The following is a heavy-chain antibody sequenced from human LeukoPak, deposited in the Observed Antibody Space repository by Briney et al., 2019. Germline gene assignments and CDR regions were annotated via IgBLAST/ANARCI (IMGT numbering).Heavy chain of an antibody. CDR1: GGSFSGYY. CDR2: INHSGST. Sequence: SETLSLTCAVYGGSFSGYYWSWIRQPPGKGLEWIGEINHSGSTNYNPSLKSRVTISVDTSKNQFSLKLSSVTAADTAVYYCARANKAIYYYYGMDVWGQGTTVTVSS. CDR3: ARANKAIYYYYGMDV. J-gene: IGHJ6*02. V-gene: IGHV4-34*01.